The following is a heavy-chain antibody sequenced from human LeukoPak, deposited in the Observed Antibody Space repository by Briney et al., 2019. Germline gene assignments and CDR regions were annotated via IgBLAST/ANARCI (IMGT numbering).Heavy chain of an antibody. V-gene: IGHV3-23*01. CDR1: GFTFTTYA. CDR2: ISGSGGNT. CDR3: ARRGAVAGTGDH. D-gene: IGHD6-19*01. J-gene: IGHJ4*02. Sequence: GGSLRLSCAASGFTFTTYAMNWVRQAPGKGLEWVSGISGSGGNTNYADSVKGRFTISRDNSKNTLYLQINNLRVDDTAIYYCARRGAVAGTGDHWGQGTLVTVSS.